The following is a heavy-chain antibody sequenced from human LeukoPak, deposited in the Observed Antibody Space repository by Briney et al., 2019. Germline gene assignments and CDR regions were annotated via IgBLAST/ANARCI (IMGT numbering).Heavy chain of an antibody. J-gene: IGHJ5*02. V-gene: IGHV4-34*01. Sequence: SETLSLTCAVYGGSFSGYYWRWIRQPPGKGLEWIGEINHSGSTNDNPSLKGRVTISVDTSKNQFSLKLSSVTAADTAVYYCARESEAMTTSAYNWFDPWGQGTLVTVSS. D-gene: IGHD2/OR15-2a*01. CDR2: INHSGST. CDR1: GGSFSGYY. CDR3: ARESEAMTTSAYNWFDP.